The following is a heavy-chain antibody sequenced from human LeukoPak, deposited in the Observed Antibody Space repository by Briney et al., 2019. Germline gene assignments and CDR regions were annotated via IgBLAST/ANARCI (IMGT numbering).Heavy chain of an antibody. J-gene: IGHJ6*03. CDR2: IYTSGST. V-gene: IGHV4-4*07. CDR3: ARGIRVRAQSGYYYYYMDV. Sequence: PSETLSLTCTVSGGSISSYYWSWIRQPAGKGLEWIGRIYTSGSTNYNPSLKSRVTMSVDTSKNQFSLKLSSVTAADTAVYYCARGIRVRAQSGYYYYYMDVWGKGTTVTVSS. D-gene: IGHD3-10*01. CDR1: GGSISSYY.